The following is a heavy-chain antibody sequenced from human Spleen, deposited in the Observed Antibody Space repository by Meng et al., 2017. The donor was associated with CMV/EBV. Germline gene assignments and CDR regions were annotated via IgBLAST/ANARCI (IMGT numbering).Heavy chain of an antibody. D-gene: IGHD3-16*01. Sequence: GGSLRLSCAASGFSFSSYCMSWVRQAPGKGLEWVANIKRDGSEKYYVDSVKGRFTISRDNAKKSLYLQMNSLRAEDTGVYYCANNGGDYAPIWFVPWGQGILVTVSS. V-gene: IGHV3-7*01. J-gene: IGHJ5*02. CDR1: GFSFSSYC. CDR3: ANNGGDYAPIWFVP. CDR2: IKRDGSEK.